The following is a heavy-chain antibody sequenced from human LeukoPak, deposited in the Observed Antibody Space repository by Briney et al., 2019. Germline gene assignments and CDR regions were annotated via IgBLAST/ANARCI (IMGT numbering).Heavy chain of an antibody. V-gene: IGHV4-59*12. CDR3: ARDQDRFFDP. Sequence: SETLSLTCTVSGGSISSNYWSWIRQPPGKGLEWIGYIYYSGSTNYNPSLKSRVTISVDRSKNQFSLKLSSVTAADTAVYYCARDQDRFFDPWGQGTLVTVSS. CDR2: IYYSGST. CDR1: GGSISSNY. J-gene: IGHJ5*02.